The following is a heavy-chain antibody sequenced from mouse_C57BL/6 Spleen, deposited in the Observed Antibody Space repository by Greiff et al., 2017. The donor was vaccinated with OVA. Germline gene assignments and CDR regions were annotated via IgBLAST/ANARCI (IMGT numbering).Heavy chain of an antibody. J-gene: IGHJ2*01. D-gene: IGHD2-4*01. CDR3: ARLITKGYYFDY. V-gene: IGHV5-4*03. CDR2: ISDGGSYT. Sequence: DVMLVESGGGLVKPGGSLKLSCAASGFTFSSYAMSWVRQTPEKRLEWVATISDGGSYTYYPDNVKGRFTISRDNAKNNLYLQMSHLKSEDTAMYYCARLITKGYYFDYWGQGTTLTVSS. CDR1: GFTFSSYA.